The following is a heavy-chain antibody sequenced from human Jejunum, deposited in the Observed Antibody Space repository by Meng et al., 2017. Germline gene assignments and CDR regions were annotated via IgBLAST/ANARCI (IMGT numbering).Heavy chain of an antibody. CDR2: INEDGGEK. D-gene: IGHD3-10*01. J-gene: IGHJ5*01. CDR3: AGGYYGSGAFDP. V-gene: IGHV3-7*01. Sequence: GESLKISCAASGFTFRSYWMTWVRRAPGKGLEWVACINEDGGEKHFLDSVTGRFTISRDNAKNSVFLQMDSLRAEDTAVYYCAGGYYGSGAFDPWGQGNLVNGAS. CDR1: GFTFRSYW.